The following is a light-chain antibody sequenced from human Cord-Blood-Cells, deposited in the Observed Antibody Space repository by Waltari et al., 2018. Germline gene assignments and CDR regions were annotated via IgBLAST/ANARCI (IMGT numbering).Light chain of an antibody. CDR3: SSYAGSNNLV. CDR2: EVS. CDR1: SSDVGGYNY. V-gene: IGLV2-8*01. J-gene: IGLJ1*01. Sequence: QSALTQPPSASGSPRQSVTISCPGTSSDVGGYNYVSWYQQHPGKAPKLMIYEVSKRPSGVPDRFSGSKSGNTAALTVSGLQAEDEADYYCSSYAGSNNLVFGTGTKVTVL.